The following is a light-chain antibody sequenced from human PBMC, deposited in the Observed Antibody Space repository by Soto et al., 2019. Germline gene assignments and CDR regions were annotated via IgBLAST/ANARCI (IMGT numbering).Light chain of an antibody. V-gene: IGKV1-6*01. CDR1: KGIRND. CDR3: LKDYNYHRT. CDR2: AQS. J-gene: IGKJ1*01. Sequence: QSTSSLSXSGADHGNNNRRESKGIRNDLGWYKQKKGKEXKXXXYAQSSLKSGVHSRLRGSGSGNDFTIKISRVQPEDFVPYYCLKDYNYHRTFGHGTKVDI.